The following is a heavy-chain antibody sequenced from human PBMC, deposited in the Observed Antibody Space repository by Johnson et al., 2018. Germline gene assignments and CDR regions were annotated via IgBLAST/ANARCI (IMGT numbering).Heavy chain of an antibody. CDR1: GGSTTDYH. CDR2: IFYTGNT. J-gene: IGHJ3*02. Sequence: QVQPQESGPGLVKPSETLSLTCTVSGGSTTDYHWRWIRQYQAKGLAWMGYIFYTGNTNYKPSLKSRCTVSADTSKNQFSLNRRPVTAADTAIYYCVRDYAFDIWGQGTMVTGSS. V-gene: IGHV4-59*01. CDR3: VRDYAFDI.